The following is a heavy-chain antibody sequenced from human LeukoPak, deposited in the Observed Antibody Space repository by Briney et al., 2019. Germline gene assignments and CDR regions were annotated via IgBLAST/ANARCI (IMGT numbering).Heavy chain of an antibody. CDR3: ARSPSPVFDY. J-gene: IGHJ4*02. V-gene: IGHV4-39*01. CDR1: GGSISSSSYY. Sequence: SETLSLTCTVSGGSISSSSYYWGWIRQPPGKGLEWIGSIYYSGSTYYNPSLKSRVTISVDTSKNQFSLKLSSVTAADTAVYYCARSPSPVFDYWGQGTLVIVSS. CDR2: IYYSGST.